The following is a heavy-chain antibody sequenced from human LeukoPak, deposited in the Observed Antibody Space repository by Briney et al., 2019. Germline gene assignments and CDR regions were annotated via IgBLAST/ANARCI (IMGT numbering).Heavy chain of an antibody. CDR3: AKGNWGSPYYFDY. V-gene: IGHV3-9*01. CDR2: ISWNSGSI. D-gene: IGHD7-27*01. Sequence: GGSLRLSCAASGFTFDDYAMHWVRQAPGKGLEWVSGISWNSGSIGYADSVKGRFTISRDNAKNSLYLQMNSLRAEDTALYYCAKGNWGSPYYFDYWGQGTLVTVSS. J-gene: IGHJ4*02. CDR1: GFTFDDYA.